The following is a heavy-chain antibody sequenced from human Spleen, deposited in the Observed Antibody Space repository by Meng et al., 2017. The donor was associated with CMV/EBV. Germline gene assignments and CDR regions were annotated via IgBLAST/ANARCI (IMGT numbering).Heavy chain of an antibody. CDR1: GFTFRSYD. J-gene: IGHJ4*02. CDR3: ARGANYEFWSGYDYFDY. D-gene: IGHD3-3*01. V-gene: IGHV3-23*01. CDR2: ISVGGET. Sequence: GGSLRLSCAASGFTFRSYDINWVRQAPGKGLDWVSGISVGGETYYADSVKGRFTLSRDNSKNTLYLQMNSLRREDTAVYYCARGANYEFWSGYDYFDYWGQGAQVTVSS.